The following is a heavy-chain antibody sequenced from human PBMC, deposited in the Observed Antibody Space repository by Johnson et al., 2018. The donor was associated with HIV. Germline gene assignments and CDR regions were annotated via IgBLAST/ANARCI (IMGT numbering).Heavy chain of an antibody. CDR2: IKSKTDGGTI. CDR1: GFTFNDAW. Sequence: VQLVESGGGLVKPGGSLRLSCAASGFTFNDAWMTWVRQPPGKGLEWVGRIKSKTDGGTIEYAAPVKGRFTISRDDSKNTLYRQMNSLRAEDTAVYDCAKTAAADAFDIWGQGTMVTVSS. V-gene: IGHV3-15*01. D-gene: IGHD2-2*01. J-gene: IGHJ3*02. CDR3: AKTAAADAFDI.